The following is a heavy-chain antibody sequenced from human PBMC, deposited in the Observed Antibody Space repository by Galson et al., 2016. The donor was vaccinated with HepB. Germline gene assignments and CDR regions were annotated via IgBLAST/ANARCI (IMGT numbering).Heavy chain of an antibody. D-gene: IGHD6-19*01. CDR3: AGEGKQWLPKRPFDY. CDR1: GFTFSNYA. J-gene: IGHJ4*02. V-gene: IGHV3-23*01. Sequence: LRLSCAASGFTFSNYAMSWVRQAPGKGLEWVSSISGTGGTTNYADSVKGRFTISRDNFKNALSLQMNSLRVEDTAVYYCAGEGKQWLPKRPFDYWGQGTLVTVSS. CDR2: ISGTGGTT.